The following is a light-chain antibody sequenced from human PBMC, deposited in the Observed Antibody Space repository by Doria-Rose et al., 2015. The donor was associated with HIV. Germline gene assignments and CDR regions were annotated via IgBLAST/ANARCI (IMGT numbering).Light chain of an antibody. CDR1: QDISDY. CDR2: AAS. CDR3: QQYYSYPPT. J-gene: IGKJ1*01. V-gene: IGKV1-8*01. Sequence: AIRMTQSPSSLSASTGDRVTITCRASQDISDYLAWYQQKPGKATKLLIYAASTLQSGVPSRFSGSGSGTDFTLTISYLQSEDFATYYCQQYYSYPPTFGQGTKVEVK.